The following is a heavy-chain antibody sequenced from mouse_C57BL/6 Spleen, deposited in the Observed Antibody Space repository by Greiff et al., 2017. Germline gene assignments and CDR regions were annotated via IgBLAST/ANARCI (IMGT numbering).Heavy chain of an antibody. V-gene: IGHV1-72*01. CDR2: IDPNSGGT. D-gene: IGHD2-4*01. Sequence: QVQLQQSGAELVQPGASVTLSCKASGYTFTCYWMHWVKQRPGRGLEWIGRIDPNSGGTKYTEKFKSKATLTVDKPSSTAYMQLSSLTSEDSADYYCGRSDYEGAMDYWGQGTSVTVSS. CDR1: GYTFTCYW. J-gene: IGHJ4*01. CDR3: GRSDYEGAMDY.